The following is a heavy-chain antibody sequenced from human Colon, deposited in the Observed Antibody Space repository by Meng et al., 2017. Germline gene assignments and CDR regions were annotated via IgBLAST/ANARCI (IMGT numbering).Heavy chain of an antibody. J-gene: IGHJ4*02. CDR3: ARGPTVKYFDY. CDR1: GGPIRSSSYY. V-gene: IGHV4-39*07. CDR2: IYYSGNT. D-gene: IGHD2/OR15-2a*01. Sequence: GPLRPSCTVPGGPIRSSSYYWGWIRQPPGKGLEWIGSIYYSGNTYYNPSLKSRVTISVDTSKNQFSLNLSSVTASDTAVYFCARGPTVKYFDYWGQGTQVTVSS.